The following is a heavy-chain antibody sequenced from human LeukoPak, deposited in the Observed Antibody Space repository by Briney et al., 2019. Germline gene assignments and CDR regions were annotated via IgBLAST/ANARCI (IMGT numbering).Heavy chain of an antibody. J-gene: IGHJ4*02. CDR1: GGSIRRSYCY. CDR3: ARSPLPYGAGRGYFDY. Sequence: SETLSLTCTVSGGSIRRSYCYWGWIRQTPGKGLEWIGSIYDSGSTQYSPSLKSRLTVSVDTSKNQFSLNLTSLTATDTAVYYCARSPLPYGAGRGYFDYWGRGTLVTVSS. V-gene: IGHV4-39*01. CDR2: IYDSGST. D-gene: IGHD3-10*01.